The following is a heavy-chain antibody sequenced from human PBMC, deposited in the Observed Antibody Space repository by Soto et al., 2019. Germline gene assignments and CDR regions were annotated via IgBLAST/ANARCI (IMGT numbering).Heavy chain of an antibody. Sequence: EVQLVESGGGLIQPGGSLRLSCAASGFTFSSYEMNWVRQAPGKGLEWVSYISSSGSTIYYADSVKGRFTISRDNAKNSLYLQMNSLRAEDTAVYYCARGAIQLWNYWGQGTLVTVSS. CDR3: ARGAIQLWNY. V-gene: IGHV3-48*03. CDR1: GFTFSSYE. D-gene: IGHD5-18*01. CDR2: ISSSGSTI. J-gene: IGHJ4*02.